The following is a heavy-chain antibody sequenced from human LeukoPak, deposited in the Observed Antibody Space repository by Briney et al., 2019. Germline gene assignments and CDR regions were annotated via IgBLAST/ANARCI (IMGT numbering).Heavy chain of an antibody. CDR1: GYTFTSYY. V-gene: IGHV1-46*01. CDR2: INPSGGST. Sequence: GASVKVSCKASGYTFTSYYMHWVRQAPGQGREWMGIINPSGGSTSYAQKFQGRVTLTTDTSTSTVYMELSSLRSEDTAVYYCARFWAYDLGAFDIWGQGTMVTVSS. CDR3: ARFWAYDLGAFDI. D-gene: IGHD3-16*01. J-gene: IGHJ3*02.